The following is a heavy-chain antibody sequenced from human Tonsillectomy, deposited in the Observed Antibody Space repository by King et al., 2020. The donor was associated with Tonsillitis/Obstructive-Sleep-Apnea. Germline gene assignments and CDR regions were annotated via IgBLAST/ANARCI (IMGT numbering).Heavy chain of an antibody. Sequence: VQLVESGGGVVQPGRSLRLSCAASGFTCSSYGMHWVRQAPGKGLEWVAVISYDGSNKYYADSVKGRFTISRDNSKNTLYLQMNSLRAEDTAVYYCANEGRYSYGYLMDYWGQGTLVTVSS. V-gene: IGHV3-30*18. CDR3: ANEGRYSYGYLMDY. D-gene: IGHD5-18*01. J-gene: IGHJ4*02. CDR1: GFTCSSYG. CDR2: ISYDGSNK.